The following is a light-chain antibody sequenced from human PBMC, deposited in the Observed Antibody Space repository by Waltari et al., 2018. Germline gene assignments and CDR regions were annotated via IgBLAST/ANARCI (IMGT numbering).Light chain of an antibody. Sequence: YQQHPGKAPNLLLYDVTKRPSGVSNRFSGSKSANTASLTISGLQAEDEADYYCFSYRRSSTWVFGEGTKLTVL. CDR3: FSYRRSSTWV. CDR2: DVT. J-gene: IGLJ3*02. V-gene: IGLV2-14*03.